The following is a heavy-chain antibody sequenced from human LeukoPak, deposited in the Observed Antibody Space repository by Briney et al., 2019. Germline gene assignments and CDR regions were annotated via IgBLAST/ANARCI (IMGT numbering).Heavy chain of an antibody. J-gene: IGHJ5*02. Sequence: SETLSLTCTVSGGSISSSSYYWGWIRQPPGKGLEWIGSIYYSGGTYYNPSLKSRVTISVDTSKNQFSLKLNSVTAADTAVYYCARIYSSSWFLNWFDPWGQGTLVTVSS. V-gene: IGHV4-39*07. CDR3: ARIYSSSWFLNWFDP. CDR2: IYYSGGT. CDR1: GGSISSSSYY. D-gene: IGHD6-13*01.